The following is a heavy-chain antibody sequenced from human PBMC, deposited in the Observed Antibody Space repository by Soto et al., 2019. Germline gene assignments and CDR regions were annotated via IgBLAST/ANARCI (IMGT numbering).Heavy chain of an antibody. J-gene: IGHJ3*01. CDR3: ARAAVAFDAFDL. D-gene: IGHD2-15*01. CDR2: TYIRSKWYN. V-gene: IGHV6-1*01. Sequence: QIQLQQSGPGLVKPSQTLSLTCVISGDSVSTNSATWNWIRQSPSRGLEWLGRTYIRSKWYNEYAVSVKSRIAIRPDTSKNLFSLQLSSVTPEDTAVYFCARAAVAFDAFDLWGQGTVVTGSS. CDR1: GDSVSTNSAT.